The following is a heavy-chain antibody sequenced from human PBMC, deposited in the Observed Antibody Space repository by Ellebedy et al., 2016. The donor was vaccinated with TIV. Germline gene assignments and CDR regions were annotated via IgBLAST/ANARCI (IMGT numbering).Heavy chain of an antibody. D-gene: IGHD2-15*01. J-gene: IGHJ6*02. CDR3: AKAGGYYHYYGMDV. CDR1: GFTFSNYA. Sequence: PGGSLRLSCAASGFTFSNYAMSWVRQAPGEGLEWVSASSYSGGNTYYADSVKGRFTISRDNSKNTLYLQMTSLRAEDTALYYCAKAGGYYHYYGMDVWGQGTTVTVSS. V-gene: IGHV3-23*01. CDR2: SSYSGGNT.